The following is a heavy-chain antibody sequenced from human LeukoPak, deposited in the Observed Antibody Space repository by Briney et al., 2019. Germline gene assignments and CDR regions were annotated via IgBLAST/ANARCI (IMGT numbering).Heavy chain of an antibody. CDR1: GYTFTRYG. CDR3: ARDHSNWNYAPDF. V-gene: IGHV1-18*01. D-gene: IGHD1-7*01. CDR2: ISASNGNT. Sequence: ASVKVSCKASGYTFTRYGISWVRQAPGQGLQWLGWISASNGNTNYAQKFRNRVTMSTDTSTGTAYLDVRSLTSDDTAVYYCARDHSNWNYAPDFWGQGTLVIVSS. J-gene: IGHJ4*02.